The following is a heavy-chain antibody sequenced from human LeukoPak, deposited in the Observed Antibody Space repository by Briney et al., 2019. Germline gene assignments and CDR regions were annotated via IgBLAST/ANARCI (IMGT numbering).Heavy chain of an antibody. Sequence: GGSLRLSCAASGFTFSSYWMSWVRQAPGKGLEWVANIKQDGSEKYYVDSVKGRLTISRDNAKNSLYLQMNSLGAEDTAVYYCARVDTPHYYDSSGYYDCWGQGTLVTVSS. J-gene: IGHJ4*02. CDR2: IKQDGSEK. D-gene: IGHD3-22*01. V-gene: IGHV3-7*01. CDR1: GFTFSSYW. CDR3: ARVDTPHYYDSSGYYDC.